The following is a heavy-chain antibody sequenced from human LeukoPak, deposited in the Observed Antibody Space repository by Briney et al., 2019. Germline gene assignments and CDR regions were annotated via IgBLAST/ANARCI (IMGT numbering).Heavy chain of an antibody. V-gene: IGHV4-39*01. CDR1: GGSISSSSYY. CDR2: IYYSGST. J-gene: IGHJ4*02. D-gene: IGHD5-24*01. Sequence: SETLSLTCTVSGGSISSSSYYRGWIRQPPGKGLEWIGSIYYSGSTYYNPSLKSRVTISVDTSKNQFSLKLSSVTAADTAAYYCARLGGDGYNFIYWGQGTLVTVSS. CDR3: ARLGGDGYNFIY.